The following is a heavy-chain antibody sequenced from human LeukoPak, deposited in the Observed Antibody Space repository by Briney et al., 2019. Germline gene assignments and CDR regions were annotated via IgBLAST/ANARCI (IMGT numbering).Heavy chain of an antibody. CDR2: IYYSGST. CDR3: ARGGYSYPPTTVYMDV. V-gene: IGHV4-61*01. Sequence: PSETLSLTCTVSGGSISSSSYYWSWIRQPPGKGLEWIGYIYYSGSTNYNPSLKSRVTISVDTSKNQFSLKLSSVTAADTAVYYCARGGYSYPPTTVYMDVWGKGTTVTVSS. J-gene: IGHJ6*03. CDR1: GGSISSSSYY. D-gene: IGHD5-18*01.